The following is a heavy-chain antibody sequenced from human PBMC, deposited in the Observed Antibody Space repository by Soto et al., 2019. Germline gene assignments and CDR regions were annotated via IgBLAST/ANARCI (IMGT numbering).Heavy chain of an antibody. D-gene: IGHD6-19*01. V-gene: IGHV4-39*01. CDR3: ARGRAYSSGWYEPQNDY. CDR1: GGSISSSSYY. J-gene: IGHJ4*02. Sequence: SSETLSLTCTVSGGSISSSSYYWGWIRQPPGKGLEWIGSIYYSGSTYYNPSLKSRVTISVDTSKNQFSLKLSSVTAADTAVYYCARGRAYSSGWYEPQNDYWGQGTLVTVSS. CDR2: IYYSGST.